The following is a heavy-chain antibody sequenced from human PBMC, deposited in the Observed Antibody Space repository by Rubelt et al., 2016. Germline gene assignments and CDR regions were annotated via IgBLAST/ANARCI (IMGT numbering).Heavy chain of an antibody. CDR2: IHHSGSA. D-gene: IGHD5-18*01. CDR1: GYSISSGYY. V-gene: IGHV4-38-2*02. CDR3: ARGGEYNYDRTDY. J-gene: IGHJ4*02. Sequence: QVQLQESGPGLVKPSETLSLTCTVSGYSISSGYYWGWIRQPPGKGLEWIGSIHHSGSAYYNPSLKSRVTISVDTSKTQFSLKLSSVTAADTAIYYCARGGEYNYDRTDYWGQGTLVTVSS.